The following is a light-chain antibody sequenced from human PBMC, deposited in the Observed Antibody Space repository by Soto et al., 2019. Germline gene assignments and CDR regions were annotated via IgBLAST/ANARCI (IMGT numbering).Light chain of an antibody. CDR3: EHTYSTSLT. CDR2: GTS. CDR1: QSIGSF. J-gene: IGKJ4*01. V-gene: IGKV1-39*01. Sequence: DIQMTQSPSSLSASVGDRVTIACRSSQSIGSFLNWYQHKPGKAPRLLIFGTSTLQSGVSSRISASGSGTDFTLTISSLQPEEFATYFCEHTYSTSLTFGGGTKVDIK.